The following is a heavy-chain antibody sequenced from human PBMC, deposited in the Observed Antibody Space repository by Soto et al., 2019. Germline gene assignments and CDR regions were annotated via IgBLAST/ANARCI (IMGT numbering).Heavy chain of an antibody. J-gene: IGHJ6*02. CDR2: ISAYNGNT. V-gene: IGHV1-18*04. D-gene: IGHD2-2*01. CDR1: GYTFTSYG. CDR3: ARARLPPPYCRTPTCCPRPYGMDV. Sequence: GASVKVSCKASGYTFTSYGISWVRQAPGQGLEWMGWISAYNGNTNYAQKLQGRVTMTTDTSTSTAYMELRSLRSDDTAVYYCARARLPPPYCRTPTCCPRPYGMDVWGQGTTVTVSS.